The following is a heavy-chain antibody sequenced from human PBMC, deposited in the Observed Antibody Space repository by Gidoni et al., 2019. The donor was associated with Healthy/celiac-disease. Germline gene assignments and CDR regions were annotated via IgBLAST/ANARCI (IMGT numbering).Heavy chain of an antibody. CDR2: IYTSGST. V-gene: IGHV4-61*02. CDR1: GGSISSGSYY. Sequence: QGQLQESGPGLVKPSQTLTLTCTVSGGSISSGSYYGSWIRQPAGKGLEWLGRIYTSGSTGYHPSLKSRVTISVDTSKNQFSLKLSSVTSADTAVYYCARDRDSSVWEYGMDVWGQGTTVTVSS. J-gene: IGHJ6*02. D-gene: IGHD6-19*01. CDR3: ARDRDSSVWEYGMDV.